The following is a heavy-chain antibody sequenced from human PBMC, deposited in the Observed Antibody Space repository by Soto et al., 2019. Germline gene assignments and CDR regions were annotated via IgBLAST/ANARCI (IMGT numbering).Heavy chain of an antibody. CDR1: GFTFTDHC. Sequence: EVQLVESGGGLVQPGGSLRLSCVASGFTFTDHCMTWVRQAPGRRLEWVANIKPDGSEENYVDSVRGRFTISRDNAKNSLSLQMNSLGAEDTAVYYCARIRGGGGDDSWGQGTVVSVSS. V-gene: IGHV3-7*05. J-gene: IGHJ3*02. CDR3: ARIRGGGGDDS. CDR2: IKPDGSEE. D-gene: IGHD3-16*01.